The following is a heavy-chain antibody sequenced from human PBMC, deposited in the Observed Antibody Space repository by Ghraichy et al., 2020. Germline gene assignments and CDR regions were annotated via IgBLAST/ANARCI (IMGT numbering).Heavy chain of an antibody. J-gene: IGHJ3*01. D-gene: IGHD2-15*01. CDR1: GFTFANYS. V-gene: IGHV3-23*01. CDR3: AKGSGCGCYSPFDV. Sequence: GGSLRLSCAASGFTFANYSMGWVRQAPGKGLEWVSTICGSGGSTHYADSVKGRFTISRDNTKNTLYLQMNSLRAEDTAVYYCAKGSGCGCYSPFDVWGQGTMVTVSS. CDR2: ICGSGGST.